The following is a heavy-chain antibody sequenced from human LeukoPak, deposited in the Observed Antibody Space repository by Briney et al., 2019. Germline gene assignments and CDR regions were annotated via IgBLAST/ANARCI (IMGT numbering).Heavy chain of an antibody. J-gene: IGHJ4*02. V-gene: IGHV4-4*07. CDR1: GESITHYY. CDR2: IYTMGNS. D-gene: IGHD3-10*01. Sequence: SETLSLTCTVSGESITHYYWNWIRQPAGKGLEWIGRIYTMGNSNYNPSLKSRVTVSEDTSKNQFSLRLYSVTAADTAVYYCAREHRGYYGSGSYLDFGYWGQGTLVTVSS. CDR3: AREHRGYYGSGSYLDFGY.